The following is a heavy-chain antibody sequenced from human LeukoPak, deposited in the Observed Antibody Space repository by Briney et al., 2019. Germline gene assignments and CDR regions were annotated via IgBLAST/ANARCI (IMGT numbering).Heavy chain of an antibody. CDR1: GGSISSSSYY. J-gene: IGHJ5*02. CDR2: IYYSGST. V-gene: IGHV4-39*01. Sequence: SETLSLTCTVSGGSISSSSYYWGWIRQPPGKGLEWIGSIYYSGSTYYNPSLKSRVTISVDTSKNQFSLKLSSVTAADTAVYYCARHSLPNYDILTGYYMPWGQGTLVTVSS. CDR3: ARHSLPNYDILTGYYMP. D-gene: IGHD3-9*01.